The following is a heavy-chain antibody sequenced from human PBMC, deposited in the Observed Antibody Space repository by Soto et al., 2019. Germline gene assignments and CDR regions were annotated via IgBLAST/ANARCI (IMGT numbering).Heavy chain of an antibody. D-gene: IGHD2-2*03. Sequence: GGSLRLSCAASGFTFSSYGMHWVRQAPGKGLEWVAVIWYDGSNKYYADSVKGRFTISRDNSKNTLYLQMNSLRAEDTAVYYCARDWGGYCSSTSCYSGDAFDIWGQGTMVTVSS. CDR2: IWYDGSNK. CDR1: GFTFSSYG. CDR3: ARDWGGYCSSTSCYSGDAFDI. V-gene: IGHV3-33*01. J-gene: IGHJ3*02.